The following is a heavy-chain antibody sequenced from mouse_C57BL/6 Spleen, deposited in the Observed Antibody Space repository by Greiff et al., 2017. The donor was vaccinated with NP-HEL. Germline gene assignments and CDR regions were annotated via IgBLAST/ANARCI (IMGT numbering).Heavy chain of an antibody. D-gene: IGHD2-2*01. Sequence: EVQLQQSGPELVKPGASVKISCKASGYTFTDYYMNWVKQSHGKSLEWIGDINPNNGGTSYNQKFKGKATLTVDKSSSTAYMELRSLTSEDSAVYYCARGLGDFDYWGQGTTLTVSS. CDR2: INPNNGGT. CDR1: GYTFTDYY. CDR3: ARGLGDFDY. J-gene: IGHJ2*01. V-gene: IGHV1-26*01.